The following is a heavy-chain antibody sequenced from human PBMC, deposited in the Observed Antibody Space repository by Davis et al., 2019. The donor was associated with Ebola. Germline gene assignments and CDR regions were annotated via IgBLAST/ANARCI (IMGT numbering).Heavy chain of an antibody. CDR1: GGTFSSYT. CDR3: ARGRVEELVLVPAAMGDYYYGMDV. V-gene: IGHV1-69*02. CDR2: IIPILGIA. J-gene: IGHJ6*02. Sequence: AASVKVSCKASGGTFSSYTISWVRQAPGQGLEWMGRIIPILGIANYAQKFQGRVTITADKSTSTAYMELSSLRSEDTAVYYCARGRVEELVLVPAAMGDYYYGMDVWGQGTTVTVSS. D-gene: IGHD2-2*01.